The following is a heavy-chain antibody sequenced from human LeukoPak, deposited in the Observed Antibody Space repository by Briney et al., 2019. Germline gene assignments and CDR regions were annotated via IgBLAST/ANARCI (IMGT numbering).Heavy chain of an antibody. CDR2: ISYDGSNK. CDR1: GFTFSSYA. J-gene: IGHJ5*02. CDR3: ARDNGPFYGDYGGFRFDP. V-gene: IGHV3-30-3*01. Sequence: TGGSLRLSCAASGFTFSSYAMHWVRQAPGKGLEWVAVISYDGSNKYYADSVKGRFTISRDNSKNTLCLQMNSLRAEDTAVYYCARDNGPFYGDYGGFRFDPWGQGTLVTVSS. D-gene: IGHD4-17*01.